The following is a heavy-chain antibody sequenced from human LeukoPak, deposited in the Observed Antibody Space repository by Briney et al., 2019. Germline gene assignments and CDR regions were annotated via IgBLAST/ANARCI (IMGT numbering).Heavy chain of an antibody. CDR1: GFTFSNAW. J-gene: IGHJ4*02. CDR2: IKTQTDGGTT. D-gene: IGHD1-26*01. CDR3: LGGGSYDLSY. V-gene: IGHV3-15*01. Sequence: PGGSLRLSCAASGFTFSNAWMTWVRQAPGKGLEWVGRIKTQTDGGTTDYAAPVKGRFTISRDDSKNTLYLQMNSLKTEDTAVYYCLGGGSYDLSYWGQGILVTVSS.